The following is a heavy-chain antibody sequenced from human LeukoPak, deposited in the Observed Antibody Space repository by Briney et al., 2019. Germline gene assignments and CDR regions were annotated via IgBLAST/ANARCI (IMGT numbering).Heavy chain of an antibody. CDR1: GGSISSGGYS. CDR3: ARAPHYDSSGPFDY. CDR2: IYHSGST. D-gene: IGHD3-22*01. Sequence: SQTLSLTCAVSGGSISSGGYSWSWIRQPPGTGLEWIGYIYHSGSTYYNPSLKSRVTISVDRSKNQFSLKLSSVTAADTAVYYCARAPHYDSSGPFDYWGQGTLVTVSS. V-gene: IGHV4-30-2*01. J-gene: IGHJ4*02.